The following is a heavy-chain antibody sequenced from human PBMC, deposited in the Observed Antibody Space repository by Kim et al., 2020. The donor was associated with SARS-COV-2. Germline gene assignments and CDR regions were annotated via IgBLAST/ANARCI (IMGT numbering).Heavy chain of an antibody. CDR1: GGSISSSSYY. V-gene: IGHV4-39*01. CDR3: ASMLLWFGGESRLGP. CDR2: IYYSGST. J-gene: IGHJ5*02. D-gene: IGHD3-10*01. Sequence: SETLSLTCTVSGGSISSSSYYWGWIRQPPGKGLEWIGTIYYSGSTYYNPSLKSRITISVDTSKNQFSLKLSSVTAADTALYYCASMLLWFGGESRLGPWGQGTLVTVSS.